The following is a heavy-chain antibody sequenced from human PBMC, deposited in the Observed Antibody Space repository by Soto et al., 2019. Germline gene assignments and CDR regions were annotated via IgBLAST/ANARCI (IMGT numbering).Heavy chain of an antibody. V-gene: IGHV3-23*01. CDR1: GFTFTAYD. Sequence: GGSLRLSCATSGFTFTAYDLTWVRQAPVKGLHWVSGISPSGDTTYYADSVKGRFNISRDNSKTVLYLQMNSLRAEDTAVYYCAFKGTDNPFYGGQGPLVTVSS. CDR2: ISPSGDTT. D-gene: IGHD1-20*01. CDR3: AFKGTDNPFY. J-gene: IGHJ4*02.